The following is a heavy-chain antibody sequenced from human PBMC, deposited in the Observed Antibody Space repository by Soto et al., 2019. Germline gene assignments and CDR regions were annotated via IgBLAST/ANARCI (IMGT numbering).Heavy chain of an antibody. Sequence: EVQLVESGGGLVQPGRSLRLSCAASGFTFDDYAMHWIRQVPGKGLEWVSGINWNSGSIDYADSVKGRFAISRDNAKNSLHLQMNGLRAEDTAFYYCVKDESINWYSGHFRHWGQGTLVTVSS. J-gene: IGHJ1*01. CDR1: GFTFDDYA. V-gene: IGHV3-9*01. D-gene: IGHD6-13*01. CDR3: VKDESINWYSGHFRH. CDR2: INWNSGSI.